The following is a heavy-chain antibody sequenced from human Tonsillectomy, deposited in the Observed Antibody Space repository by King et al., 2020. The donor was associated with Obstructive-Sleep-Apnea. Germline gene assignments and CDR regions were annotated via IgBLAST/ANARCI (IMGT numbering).Heavy chain of an antibody. D-gene: IGHD3-10*01. CDR3: ARGYGGSGIEVRFDP. CDR2: IYHSGST. V-gene: IGHV4-38-2*02. CDR1: GYSISSGYY. J-gene: IGHJ5*02. Sequence: QLQESGPGLVKPSETLSLTCTVSGYSISSGYYWGWIRQPPGKGLEWIGSIYHSGSTYYNPSLKSRVTISVDTSKNQFSLKLSSVTAADTAVYYCARGYGGSGIEVRFDPWGQGTLVTVSS.